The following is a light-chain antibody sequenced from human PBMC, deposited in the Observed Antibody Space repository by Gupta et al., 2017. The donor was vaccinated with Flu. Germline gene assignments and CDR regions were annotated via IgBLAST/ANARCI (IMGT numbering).Light chain of an antibody. J-gene: IGLJ3*02. CDR3: GTWSAGLNSWV. V-gene: IGLV1-51*01. CDR2: DNT. CDR1: SSDIGNNH. Sequence: QSVLTQPPSVSAAPGQKVTISCSVSSSDIGNNHVSWYRQVPGTAPKLLIYDNTRRPSGIPHRISGSKSGTSATLDITELQTGDEADYYCGTWSAGLNSWVFGGGTKLTVL.